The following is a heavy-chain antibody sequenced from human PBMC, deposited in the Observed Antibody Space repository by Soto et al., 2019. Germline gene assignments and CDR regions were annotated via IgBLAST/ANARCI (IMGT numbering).Heavy chain of an antibody. V-gene: IGHV4-4*07. CDR1: GGSISSYY. J-gene: IGHJ6*02. CDR3: ARGPRGYVYYHGMDV. D-gene: IGHD3-10*01. CDR2: IDTSGTT. Sequence: QVQVQESGPGLVKPSETLSLTCTVSGGSISSYYCSWIRQSAGKGLEWIGRIDTSGTTNYNPSLKSRVPMSVDASKNQFSLNLSSVTAADTAVYYCARGPRGYVYYHGMDVWGQGTTVTVSS.